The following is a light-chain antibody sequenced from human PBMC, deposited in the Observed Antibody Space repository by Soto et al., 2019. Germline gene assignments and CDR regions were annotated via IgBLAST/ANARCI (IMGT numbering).Light chain of an antibody. J-gene: IGKJ4*01. CDR2: TAS. V-gene: IGKV1-39*01. CDR1: QSISNY. Sequence: DIQLTQSPSSLSASIGDRVTITCRASQSISNYLNWYQQKQGKAPKLLIYTASTLQRGVPPRFSGSGFGTDFTLTISSLQPDDFATYYCQHAYCTRAFSFGGGTKVEI. CDR3: QHAYCTRAFS.